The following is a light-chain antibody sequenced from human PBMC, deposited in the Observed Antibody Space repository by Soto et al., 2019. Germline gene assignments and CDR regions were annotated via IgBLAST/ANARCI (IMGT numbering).Light chain of an antibody. CDR1: QGISSY. Sequence: DIQLTQSPSFLSASVGDRVTITCRASQGISSYLAWYQQKPGKAPKLLIYAASTLETGVPSRFSGSGSGTEITLTISSLQPEDFATYYCQQRNSYQWTFGQGTKVEIK. V-gene: IGKV1-9*01. CDR3: QQRNSYQWT. CDR2: AAS. J-gene: IGKJ1*01.